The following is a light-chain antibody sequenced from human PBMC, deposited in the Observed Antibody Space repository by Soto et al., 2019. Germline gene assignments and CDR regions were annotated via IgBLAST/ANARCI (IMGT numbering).Light chain of an antibody. V-gene: IGKV1-17*03. CDR2: DAS. CDR3: LHHHNFPIT. J-gene: IGKJ5*01. Sequence: DIQMTQSPSAMSASVGDRVTTTCRASQGISNHLVWFQQKPGQVPKRLIYDASVLQAGVSSRFSGSGSGTDFTLTISSLQPEDFATYYCLHHHNFPITFGQGTRLEAK. CDR1: QGISNH.